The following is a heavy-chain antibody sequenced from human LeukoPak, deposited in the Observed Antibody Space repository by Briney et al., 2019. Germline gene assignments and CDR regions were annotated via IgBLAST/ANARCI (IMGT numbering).Heavy chain of an antibody. J-gene: IGHJ3*02. CDR3: ARDRGGKADDGFDI. V-gene: IGHV1-18*01. Sequence: ASVKVSCKASVYIFTNNGISWVRQAPGQGLEWMGWISAYSGNTKYAQKLQGRVTMTTDTSTSTAYMELRSLRSDDRAVYYCARDRGGKADDGFDIWGQGTMVTVSS. CDR1: VYIFTNNG. CDR2: ISAYSGNT. D-gene: IGHD3-10*01.